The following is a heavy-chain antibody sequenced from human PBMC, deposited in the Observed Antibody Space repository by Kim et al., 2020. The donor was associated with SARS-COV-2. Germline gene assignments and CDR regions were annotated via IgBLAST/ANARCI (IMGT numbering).Heavy chain of an antibody. CDR3: ARDRDASFDY. CDR2: IWYDGSKT. V-gene: IGHV3-33*08. Sequence: GGSLRLSCAASGFTFRNYGMHWVRQAPGMGLEWVAVIWYDGSKTYYEESVKGRFTVSRDNSKNMLYLQINSLTADDTAVYYCARDRDASFDYWGQGTLVTVSS. D-gene: IGHD3-16*01. CDR1: GFTFRNYG. J-gene: IGHJ4*02.